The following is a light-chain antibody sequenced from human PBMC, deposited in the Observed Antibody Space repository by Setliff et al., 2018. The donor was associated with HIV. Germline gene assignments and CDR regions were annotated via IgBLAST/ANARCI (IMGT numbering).Light chain of an antibody. CDR1: SSDIGVYEY. CDR2: EVT. J-gene: IGLJ3*02. V-gene: IGLV2-14*03. CDR3: SSYRRTNTWV. Sequence: ALTQPASVSGSLGQSITIFCIGTSSDIGVYEYVSWYQQHPGEAPKLIIYEVTNRPSGVSNRFSGSKSGNTASLTISGLQAEDEADYFCSSYRRTNTWVFGGGTKVTV.